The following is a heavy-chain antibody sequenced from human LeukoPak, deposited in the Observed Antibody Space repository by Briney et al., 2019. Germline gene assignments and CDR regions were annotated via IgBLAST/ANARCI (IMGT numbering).Heavy chain of an antibody. V-gene: IGHV4/OR15-8*02. J-gene: IGHJ4*02. Sequence: PSETLSLTCGVSGGSISGTHWWRWVRQPPGQGLEWIGEISLAGQTNYNPSLNGRVTMSLDKSSNQLSLHLTSVTAADTATYFSARVSGAFCPFGYWGQGTLVIVSS. CDR2: ISLAGQT. D-gene: IGHD7-27*01. CDR3: ARVSGAFCPFGY. CDR1: GGSISGTHW.